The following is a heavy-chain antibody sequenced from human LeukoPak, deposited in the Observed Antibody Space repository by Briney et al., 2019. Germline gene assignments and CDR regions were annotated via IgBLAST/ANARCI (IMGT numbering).Heavy chain of an antibody. CDR2: MNHDGSEK. J-gene: IGHJ3*02. V-gene: IGHV3-7*04. Sequence: GGSLRLSCAASGFTFSNYWVNWVRQAPGKGLEWVANMNHDGSEKYYVDSVKGRFTISRDNAKNSLYLQMNSLRAEDAAVYYCARDNWGFDIWGQGTMVIVSS. CDR3: ARDNWGFDI. CDR1: GFTFSNYW. D-gene: IGHD7-27*01.